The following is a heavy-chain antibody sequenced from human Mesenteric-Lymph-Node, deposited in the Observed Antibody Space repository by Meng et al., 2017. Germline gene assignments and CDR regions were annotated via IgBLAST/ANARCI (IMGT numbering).Heavy chain of an antibody. Sequence: GESLKISCAASGFTFSTFAMNWVRQAPGKGLEWVSAISGNSGRTYYADSVKGRFTISRDNFKNTLYLQMNSLRVEDTAGYYCAKDQSGGVTRSGSFDYWGQGTLVTVSS. CDR2: ISGNSGRT. CDR3: AKDQSGGVTRSGSFDY. CDR1: GFTFSTFA. J-gene: IGHJ4*02. D-gene: IGHD6-19*01. V-gene: IGHV3-23*01.